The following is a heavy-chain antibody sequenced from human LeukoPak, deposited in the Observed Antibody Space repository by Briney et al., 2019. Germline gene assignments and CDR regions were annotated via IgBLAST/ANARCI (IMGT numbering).Heavy chain of an antibody. J-gene: IGHJ5*02. CDR3: ARGPAAVHP. Sequence: SETLSLTCAVSGYSLTNHYWIWIRQPPGKGLEWIGEILHTGSTNYNPSFKSRDTISIDTSKNQFFLSLTSVTAADTAVYYCARGPAAVHPWGQGTQVAVSS. CDR2: ILHTGST. D-gene: IGHD6-13*01. V-gene: IGHV4-34*12. CDR1: GYSLTNHY.